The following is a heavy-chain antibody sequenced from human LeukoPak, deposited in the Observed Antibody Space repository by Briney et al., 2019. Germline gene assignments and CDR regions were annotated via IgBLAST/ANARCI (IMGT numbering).Heavy chain of an antibody. CDR1: GYTFTSYG. CDR3: AIPRGYSGTTPGGRSRSPYYYYYGMDV. V-gene: IGHV1-18*01. D-gene: IGHD5-12*01. CDR2: ISAYNGNT. J-gene: IGHJ6*02. Sequence: ASVKVSCKASGYTFTSYGISWVRQAPGQGLEWMGWISAYNGNTNYAQKLQGRVTMTTDTSTSTAYMELRSLRSEDTAVYYCAIPRGYSGTTPGGRSRSPYYYYYGMDVWGQGTTVTVSS.